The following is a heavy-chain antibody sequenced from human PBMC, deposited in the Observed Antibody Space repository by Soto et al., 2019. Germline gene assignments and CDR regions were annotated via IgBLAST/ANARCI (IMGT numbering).Heavy chain of an antibody. CDR2: ISATGFSK. D-gene: IGHD3-3*01. Sequence: GGSLRLSCNASGFTFDTHAMAWVRQAPGKGLEWVTSISATGFSKYHTDSVKGRITISRDNSKNTVYLHINTLRAEDTAVYYCAVVSSFDFWSGHFEFGWFDSWAREPRSPSPQ. V-gene: IGHV3-23*01. CDR3: AVVSSFDFWSGHFEFGWFDS. CDR1: GFTFDTHA. J-gene: IGHJ5*01.